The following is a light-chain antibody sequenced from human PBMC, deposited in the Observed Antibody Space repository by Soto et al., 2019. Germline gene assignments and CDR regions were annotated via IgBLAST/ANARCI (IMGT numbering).Light chain of an antibody. J-gene: IGLJ1*01. CDR2: GDS. V-gene: IGLV1-40*01. CDR1: SSNIGRGYD. CDR3: SSYAISSSLYI. Sequence: QSVLTQPPSVSGAPGQRVTISCTGSSSNIGRGYDVHWYQQFPGSAPRLLLSGDSNRPSGVPDRFSGSRSGTSASLAITGLQAEDEADYYCSSYAISSSLYIFGTGTKVTVL.